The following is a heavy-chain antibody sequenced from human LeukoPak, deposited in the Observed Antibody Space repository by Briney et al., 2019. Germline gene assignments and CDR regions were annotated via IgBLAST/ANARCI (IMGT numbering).Heavy chain of an antibody. D-gene: IGHD3-22*01. V-gene: IGHV3-23*01. Sequence: GGSLRLSCAASGFTFSTYAMAWVRRAPGKGLEWVSGISASGDTTYYGDSVKGRFIISKDYSKNTLYLQMNGLRAEDTALYYCASRPSSTVVAPWDYWGQGTLVTVSS. J-gene: IGHJ4*02. CDR2: ISASGDTT. CDR1: GFTFSTYA. CDR3: ASRPSSTVVAPWDY.